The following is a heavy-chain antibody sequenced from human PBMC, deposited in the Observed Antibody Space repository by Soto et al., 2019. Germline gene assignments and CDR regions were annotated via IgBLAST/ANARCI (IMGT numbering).Heavy chain of an antibody. CDR1: GGSISSGGYY. CDR3: ARVTGRYYYGMDV. V-gene: IGHV4-31*03. Sequence: SETLSLTCTVSGGSISSGGYYWSWIRQHPGKGLEWIGYIYYSGSTYYNPSLKSRVTISVDTSKSQFSLKLSSVTAADTAVYYCARVTGRYYYGMDVWGQGTTVTVSS. CDR2: IYYSGST. J-gene: IGHJ6*02.